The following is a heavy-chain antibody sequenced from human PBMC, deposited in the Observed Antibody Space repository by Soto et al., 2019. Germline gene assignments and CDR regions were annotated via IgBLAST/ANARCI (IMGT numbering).Heavy chain of an antibody. V-gene: IGHV4-39*01. Sequence: PSETLSLICTVSGVSISGTSYYWGWIRQTPAKGLEWIGTIYYSGETFYNPSLKSRVTISIDTSKNHFSLNLTSVTAADTAIYYCARHGSFWGQGALVTVSS. J-gene: IGHJ1*01. CDR3: ARHGSF. D-gene: IGHD3-16*02. CDR2: IYYSGET. CDR1: GVSISGTSYY.